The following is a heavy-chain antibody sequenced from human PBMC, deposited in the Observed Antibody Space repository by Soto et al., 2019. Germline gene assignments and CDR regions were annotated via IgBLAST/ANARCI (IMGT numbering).Heavy chain of an antibody. D-gene: IGHD3-10*01. V-gene: IGHV3-30*03. Sequence: QVQLVESGGGVVQPGRSLRLACAASGFDFRSYGIHWVRQAPVRGLEWVAAASYDGSETYYADSAKGRFTVSKEISKNTVFLQMNALRHEDKALYFCVRDSGWPILNFDSWGQGTLVTVSS. CDR3: VRDSGWPILNFDS. J-gene: IGHJ4*02. CDR1: GFDFRSYG. CDR2: ASYDGSET.